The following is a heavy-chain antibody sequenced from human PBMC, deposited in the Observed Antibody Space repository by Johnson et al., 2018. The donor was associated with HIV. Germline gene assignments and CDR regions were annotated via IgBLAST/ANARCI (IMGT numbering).Heavy chain of an antibody. Sequence: QVQLVESGGGVVQPGRSLRLSCAASGFPFSTYAMHWVRQSPGKGLDWVAVIWYNGSKKWYADSVKGRFTISRDNSKNTLYLQMNSLRAEDTAVYYCARDPAAASLRAFDIWGQGTMVTVSS. D-gene: IGHD6-13*01. CDR2: IWYNGSKK. J-gene: IGHJ3*02. CDR3: ARDPAAASLRAFDI. CDR1: GFPFSTYA. V-gene: IGHV3-33*08.